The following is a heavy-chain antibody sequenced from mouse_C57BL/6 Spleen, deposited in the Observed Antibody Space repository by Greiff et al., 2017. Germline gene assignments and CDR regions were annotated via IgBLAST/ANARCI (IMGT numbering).Heavy chain of an antibody. D-gene: IGHD1-1*01. V-gene: IGHV7-4*01. CDR3: VKALYYYGNWYFDV. CDR1: GFTFTDYY. CDR2: IRNKANGYTT. Sequence: EVKLVESGGGLVQPGASLRLSCAASGFTFTDYYMSWVRQPPGKAPEGLALIRNKANGYTTEYTASVKGRFTISRDNSQNILYLQMNTLRAEDSATYYCVKALYYYGNWYFDVWGTGTTVTVSS. J-gene: IGHJ1*03.